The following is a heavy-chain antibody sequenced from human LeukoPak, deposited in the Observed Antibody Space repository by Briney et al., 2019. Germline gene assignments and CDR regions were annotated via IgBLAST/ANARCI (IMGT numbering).Heavy chain of an antibody. J-gene: IGHJ4*02. CDR3: ARGIDY. CDR2: INHSGST. Sequence: TSETLSLTCAVYGGSFSGHFSGYYWSWIRQPPGKGLEWIGEINHSGSTNYNPSLKSRVTISVDTSKNQFSLKLSSVTAADTAVYYCARGIDYWGQGTLVTVSS. V-gene: IGHV4-34*01. CDR1: GGSFSGHFSGYY.